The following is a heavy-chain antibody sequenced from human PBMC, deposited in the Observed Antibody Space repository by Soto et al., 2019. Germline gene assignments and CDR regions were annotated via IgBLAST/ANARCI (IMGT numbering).Heavy chain of an antibody. V-gene: IGHV4-39*07. CDR2: VSYSGST. Sequence: LEILSLTCTVSGGSIINSSYLWGWIRQPPGKGLQWIGSVSYSGSTYYNPSLKSRVTISVDTSKNQSSLRLSSVTAADTAVYYCARNMERYCSGGSCYSVGYWGQGTLVTVSS. D-gene: IGHD2-15*01. CDR1: GGSIINSSYL. CDR3: ARNMERYCSGGSCYSVGY. J-gene: IGHJ4*02.